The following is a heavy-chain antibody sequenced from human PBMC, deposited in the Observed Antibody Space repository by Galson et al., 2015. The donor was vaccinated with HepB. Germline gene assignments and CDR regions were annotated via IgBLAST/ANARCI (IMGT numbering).Heavy chain of an antibody. Sequence: LRLSCAASGFTFSSYSMNWVRQAPGKGLEWVSYISSSSSTIYYADSVKGRFTISRDNAKNSLYLQMNSLRDEDTAVYYCARESTKQTYSYGLYYYYYMDVWGKGTTVTVSS. V-gene: IGHV3-48*02. D-gene: IGHD5-18*01. CDR2: ISSSSSTI. CDR3: ARESTKQTYSYGLYYYYYMDV. CDR1: GFTFSSYS. J-gene: IGHJ6*03.